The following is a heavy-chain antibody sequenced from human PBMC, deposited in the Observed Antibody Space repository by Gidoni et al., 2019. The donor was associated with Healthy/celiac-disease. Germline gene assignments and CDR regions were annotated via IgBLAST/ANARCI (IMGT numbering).Heavy chain of an antibody. D-gene: IGHD3-10*01. CDR1: GFTFSSYS. CDR2: ISSSSTI. J-gene: IGHJ4*02. V-gene: IGHV3-48*02. CDR3: AREDEITMVRGVEIDY. Sequence: EVQLVVSGGGLVQPGGSLRLYCAAFGFTFSSYSMHWVRQAPGKGLEWVSYISSSSTIYYADSVKGRFTISRDNAKNSLYLQMNSLRDEDTAVYYCAREDEITMVRGVEIDYWGQGTLVTVSS.